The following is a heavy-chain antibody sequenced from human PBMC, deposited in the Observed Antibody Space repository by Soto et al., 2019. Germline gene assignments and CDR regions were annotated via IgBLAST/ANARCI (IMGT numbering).Heavy chain of an antibody. Sequence: SETLSLTCAVYGGSFSGYYWSWIRQPPGKGLEWIGEINHSGSTNYNPSLKSRVTISVDTSKNQFSLKLSSVTAADTAVYYCARAGAAAADRGFDYWGQGTLVTVSS. CDR3: ARAGAAAADRGFDY. CDR1: GGSFSGYY. D-gene: IGHD6-13*01. V-gene: IGHV4-34*01. J-gene: IGHJ4*02. CDR2: INHSGST.